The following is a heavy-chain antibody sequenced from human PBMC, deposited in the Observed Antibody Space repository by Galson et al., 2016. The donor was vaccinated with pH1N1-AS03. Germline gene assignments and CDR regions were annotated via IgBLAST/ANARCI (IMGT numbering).Heavy chain of an antibody. CDR3: ATRRRNYDGPEV. J-gene: IGHJ1*01. D-gene: IGHD1-7*01. CDR1: GFTFTKSA. CDR2: VSGSGVGT. V-gene: IGHV3-23*01. Sequence: SLRLSCAASGFTFTKSAMSWVRQAPGKGQEWVSSVSGSGVGTFYSDSVKGRFTISRDNSKTTLYLQMNSLRADDSAVYFCATRRRNYDGPEVWGQGTLVTVSS.